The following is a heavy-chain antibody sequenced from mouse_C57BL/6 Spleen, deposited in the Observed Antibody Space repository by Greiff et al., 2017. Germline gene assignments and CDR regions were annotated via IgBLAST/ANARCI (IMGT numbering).Heavy chain of an antibody. CDR1: GFSLTSYA. V-gene: IGHV2-9-1*01. Sequence: VQLQESGPGLVAPSQSLSISCTVSGFSLTSYAISWVRQPPGKGLEWLGVIWAGGGTTNNSAINYSLSISKDNSKSQVFLKMNSLQTDDTARYYCARNWDYDCVVGAMDYWGQGTSVTVAS. J-gene: IGHJ4*01. CDR3: ARNWDYDCVVGAMDY. CDR2: IWAGGGT. D-gene: IGHD2-4*01.